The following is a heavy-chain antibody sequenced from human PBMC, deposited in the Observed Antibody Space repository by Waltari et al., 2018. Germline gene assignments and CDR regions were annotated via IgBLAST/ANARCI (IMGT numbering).Heavy chain of an antibody. J-gene: IGHJ3*02. D-gene: IGHD3-22*01. CDR1: GGSISSSNW. Sequence: QVQLQESGPGLVKPSGTLSLTCAVSGGSISSSNWWSWVRQPPGKGLEWIGEIYHSGGTNYNPSLKSRVTISVDKSKNQFSLKLSSVTAADTAVYYCARGTPGPYYYDSSGYGFHAFDIWGQGTMVTVSS. CDR2: IYHSGGT. CDR3: ARGTPGPYYYDSSGYGFHAFDI. V-gene: IGHV4-4*02.